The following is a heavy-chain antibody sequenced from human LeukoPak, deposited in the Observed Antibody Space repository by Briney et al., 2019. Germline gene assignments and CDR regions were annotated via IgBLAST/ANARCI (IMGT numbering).Heavy chain of an antibody. D-gene: IGHD6-19*01. Sequence: SETLSLTCAVYGGSFSGYYWSWIRQPPGKGLEWIGEINHSGSTNYNPSLKSRVTISVDTSKNQFCLKLSSVTAADTAVYYCARPGSGYYFDYWGQGTLVTVSS. CDR3: ARPGSGYYFDY. J-gene: IGHJ4*02. V-gene: IGHV4-34*01. CDR2: INHSGST. CDR1: GGSFSGYY.